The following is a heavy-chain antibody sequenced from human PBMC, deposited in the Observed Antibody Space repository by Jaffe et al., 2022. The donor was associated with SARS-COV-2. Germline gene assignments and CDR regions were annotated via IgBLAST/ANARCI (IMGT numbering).Heavy chain of an antibody. J-gene: IGHJ6*02. Sequence: QVQLQESGPGLVKPSQTLSLTCTVSGGSISSGSYHWSWIRQPAGKGLEWIGRIYTSGSTNYNPSLKSRVTISLDTSKNQFSLKLSSVTAADTALYYCARGGDGVAVAGTDYYYGMDVWGQGTTVTVSS. V-gene: IGHV4-61*02. CDR2: IYTSGST. CDR1: GGSISSGSYH. D-gene: IGHD6-19*01. CDR3: ARGGDGVAVAGTDYYYGMDV.